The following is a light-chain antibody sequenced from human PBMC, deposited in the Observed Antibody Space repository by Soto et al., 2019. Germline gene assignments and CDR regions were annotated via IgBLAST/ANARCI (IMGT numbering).Light chain of an antibody. J-gene: IGKJ1*01. CDR2: GAS. CDR3: QQYNNWWT. Sequence: EIAXTXSPAXLSVSPGERATLSCRASQSVSNNLAWYQKKPGQAPRLLIYGASTRATGIPARFSGSGSGTEFTLTISSLQSEDFAVYYCQQYNNWWTFGQGTRVEIK. CDR1: QSVSNN. V-gene: IGKV3-15*01.